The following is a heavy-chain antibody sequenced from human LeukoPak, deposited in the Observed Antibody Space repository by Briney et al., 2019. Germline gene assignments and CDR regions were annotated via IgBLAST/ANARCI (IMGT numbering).Heavy chain of an antibody. D-gene: IGHD2-8*02. V-gene: IGHV1-18*01. CDR3: AREGALHDTGDHYLSWFDP. CDR1: GYTFSSYG. J-gene: IGHJ5*02. CDR2: ISAYNGKT. Sequence: PGASVKLSCKTSGYTFSSYGIAWVRQAPGQGLEWMSWISAYNGKTNYAQNLQGRVTMTTDTSTSTGYMELRSRRSDDTAVYYCAREGALHDTGDHYLSWFDPWGQGTLVTVSS.